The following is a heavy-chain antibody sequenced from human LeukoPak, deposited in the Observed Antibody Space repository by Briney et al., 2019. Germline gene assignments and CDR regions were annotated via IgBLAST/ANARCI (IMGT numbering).Heavy chain of an antibody. D-gene: IGHD4-17*01. CDR1: GYSFTTYW. CDR3: ARQDGATTVTTADAFDI. Sequence: GESLKISCKGSGYSFTTYWIGWVRQMPGKGLEGMGIINPGDSDTRYSPSFQGQVTISADKSISTAYLQWSSLKASDTAMYYCARQDGATTVTTADAFDIWGQGTMVTVSS. V-gene: IGHV5-51*01. CDR2: INPGDSDT. J-gene: IGHJ3*02.